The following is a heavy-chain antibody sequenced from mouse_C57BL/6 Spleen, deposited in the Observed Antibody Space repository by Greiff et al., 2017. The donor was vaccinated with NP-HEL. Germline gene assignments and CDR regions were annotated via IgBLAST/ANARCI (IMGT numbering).Heavy chain of an antibody. CDR2: IRNKANNHAT. Sequence: EVQLQESGGGLVQPGGSMKLSCAASGFTFSDAWMDWVRQSPEKGLEWVAEIRNKANNHATYYAESVKGRFTISRDDSKSSVYLQMNSLRAEDTGIYYCTSLRRRGGFDYWGQGTTLTVSS. CDR3: TSLRRRGGFDY. J-gene: IGHJ2*01. D-gene: IGHD1-2*01. V-gene: IGHV6-6*01. CDR1: GFTFSDAW.